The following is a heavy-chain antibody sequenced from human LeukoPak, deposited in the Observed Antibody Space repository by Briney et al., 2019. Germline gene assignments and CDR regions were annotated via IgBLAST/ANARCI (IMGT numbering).Heavy chain of an antibody. CDR1: GYTFTGYY. V-gene: IGHV1-2*02. CDR2: FNPNSGGT. J-gene: IGHJ5*02. CDR3: ARDSRPTYYDILTGYYP. Sequence: GASVKVSCKASGYTFTGYYLHWVRQAPGQGLEWMGWFNPNSGGTNYAQKFQGRVTMTRDTSLNTAYMELSRLRSDDTAVYYCARDSRPTYYDILTGYYPWGQGTLVTVSS. D-gene: IGHD3-9*01.